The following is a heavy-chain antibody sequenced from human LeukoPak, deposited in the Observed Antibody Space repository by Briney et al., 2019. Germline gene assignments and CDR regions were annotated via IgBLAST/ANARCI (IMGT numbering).Heavy chain of an antibody. J-gene: IGHJ4*02. CDR1: GYTFTGYY. V-gene: IGHV1-2*06. Sequence: GASVKVSCKASGYTFTGYYMHWVRQAPGQGLEWMGRINPNSGGTNYAQKFQGRVTMTRDTSINTAYMELTSLRSGDTAVYYCARATPGGLHGYSFDYWGQGTVVTVYS. CDR2: INPNSGGT. CDR3: ARATPGGLHGYSFDY. D-gene: IGHD5-24*01.